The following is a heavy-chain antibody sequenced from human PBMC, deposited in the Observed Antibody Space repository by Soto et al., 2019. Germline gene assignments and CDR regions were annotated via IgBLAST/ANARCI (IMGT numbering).Heavy chain of an antibody. CDR1: GFTFSSYA. Sequence: PGGSLRLSCAASGFTFSSYAMHWVRQAPGKGLEWAALISYDGYSKWYADAVKGRFTISRDNSNNTLFLEMNSLRPDDTAVCFCAAIREVDVWGQGTTVTVSS. CDR2: ISYDGYSK. D-gene: IGHD1-26*01. V-gene: IGHV3-30*03. CDR3: AAIREVDV. J-gene: IGHJ6*02.